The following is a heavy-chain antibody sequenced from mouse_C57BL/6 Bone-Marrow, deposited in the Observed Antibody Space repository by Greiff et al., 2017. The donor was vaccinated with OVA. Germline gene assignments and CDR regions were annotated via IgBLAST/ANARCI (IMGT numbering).Heavy chain of an antibody. CDR1: GFTFSSYT. CDR3: ARRTTGVAYDY. CDR2: ISGGGGNT. Sequence: EVMLVESGGGLVKPGGSLKLSCAASGFTFSSYTMSWVRQTPEKRLEWVATISGGGGNTYYPDSVKGRFTISRDNAKNTLYLQMSSLRSEDTALYYCARRTTGVAYDYWGQGTTLTVSS. D-gene: IGHD1-1*01. J-gene: IGHJ2*01. V-gene: IGHV5-9*01.